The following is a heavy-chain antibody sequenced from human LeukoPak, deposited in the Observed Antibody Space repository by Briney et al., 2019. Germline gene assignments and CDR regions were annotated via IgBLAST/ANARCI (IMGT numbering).Heavy chain of an antibody. CDR3: ANLNIADDY. V-gene: IGHV3-11*04. Sequence: GGSLGLSCAASGFTFSDYYMSWIRQAPGKGLEWVSYISSSGSTIYYADSVKGRFTISRDNSKNTLYLQMNSLRAEDTAVYYCANLNIADDYWGQGTLVTVSS. CDR2: ISSSGSTI. D-gene: IGHD6-13*01. CDR1: GFTFSDYY. J-gene: IGHJ4*02.